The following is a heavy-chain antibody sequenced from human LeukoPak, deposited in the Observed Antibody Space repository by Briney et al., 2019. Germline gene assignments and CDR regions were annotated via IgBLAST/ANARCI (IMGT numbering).Heavy chain of an antibody. V-gene: IGHV3-7*01. Sequence: HSGGSLRLSCAASGFTFSSYWMSWVRQAPGKGLEWVANIKQDGSEKYYVDSVKGRFTISRDNAKNSLYLQMNSLRAEDTAVYYCARGQGLRRAVAEDYWGQGTLVTVSS. CDR2: IKQDGSEK. J-gene: IGHJ4*02. CDR3: ARGQGLRRAVAEDY. CDR1: GFTFSSYW. D-gene: IGHD6-19*01.